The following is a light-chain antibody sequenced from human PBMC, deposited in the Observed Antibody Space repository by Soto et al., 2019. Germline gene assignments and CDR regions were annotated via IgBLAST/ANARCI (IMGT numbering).Light chain of an antibody. Sequence: EIVLTQSPGTLSLSPGERATLSCRASQSVSSFLAWYQQKPGQAPRLLIYGVSSRATGIPDRFSGSGSGTDFTLTLSSLEPEDFAVYYCHQFASSPQTFGQGTKVEIK. V-gene: IGKV3-20*01. CDR3: HQFASSPQT. CDR1: QSVSSF. J-gene: IGKJ1*01. CDR2: GVS.